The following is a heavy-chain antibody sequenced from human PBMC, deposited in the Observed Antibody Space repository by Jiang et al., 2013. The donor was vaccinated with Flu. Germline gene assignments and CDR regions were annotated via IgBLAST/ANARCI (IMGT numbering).Heavy chain of an antibody. V-gene: IGHV4-39*01. J-gene: IGHJ3*02. Sequence: LLKPSETLSLTCIVSGGSISSSSYYWGWIRQPPGKGLEWIGSIYYSGGTYYNPSLKSRVTISVDTSKNQFSLKLSSVTAADTAVYYCAMEQQLGGGGVAFDYLGPRDNGHRLF. CDR1: GGSISSSSYY. CDR3: AMEQQLGGGGVAFDY. D-gene: IGHD6-13*01. CDR2: IYYSGGT.